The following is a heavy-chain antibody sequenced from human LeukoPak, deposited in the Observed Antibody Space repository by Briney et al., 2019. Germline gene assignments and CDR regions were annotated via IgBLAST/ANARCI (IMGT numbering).Heavy chain of an antibody. V-gene: IGHV4-59*01. Sequence: SETLSLTCTVSGGAISKYCWSWIRHPPGKGLEWIGYIYYSGSTNYNPSLKSRVTISVDTSKNQFSLKLSSVTAADTAVYYCARVPVGGMDVWGKGTTVTVSS. CDR1: GGAISKYC. CDR2: IYYSGST. J-gene: IGHJ6*04. CDR3: ARVPVGGMDV.